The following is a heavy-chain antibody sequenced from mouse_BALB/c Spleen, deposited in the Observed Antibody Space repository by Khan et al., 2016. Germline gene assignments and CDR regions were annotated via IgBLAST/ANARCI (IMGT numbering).Heavy chain of an antibody. CDR2: ISYSGST. J-gene: IGHJ3*01. D-gene: IGHD3-3*01. CDR1: GYSITSDYA. V-gene: IGHV3-2*02. CDR3: GIDGDEEDY. Sequence: EVQLQESGPGLVKPSQSLSLTCTVTGYSITSDYAWNWIRQFPGNKLEWMGYISYSGSTSYNPYLKSRISITRETSKNQIFLQLNSVTTEDTASYYCGIDGDEEDYWDQGTLVTVSA.